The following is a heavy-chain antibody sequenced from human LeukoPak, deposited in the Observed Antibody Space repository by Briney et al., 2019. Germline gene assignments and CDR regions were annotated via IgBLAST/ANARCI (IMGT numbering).Heavy chain of an antibody. D-gene: IGHD2-2*02. V-gene: IGHV3-23*01. J-gene: IGHJ4*02. CDR2: ISGSGGST. CDR1: GFTFSSYA. CDR3: ARVLDVLVPAAILDY. Sequence: GGSLRLSCAASGFTFSSYAMSWVRQAPGKGLEWVSAISGSGGSTYYVDSVKGRFTISRDNSKNTLYLQMNSLRAEDTAVYYCARVLDVLVPAAILDYWGQGTLVTVSS.